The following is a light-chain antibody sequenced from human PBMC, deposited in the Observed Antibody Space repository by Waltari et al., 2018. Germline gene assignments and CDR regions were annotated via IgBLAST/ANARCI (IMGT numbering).Light chain of an antibody. J-gene: IGKJ4*01. CDR1: QRVLYSSHNKDY. V-gene: IGKV4-1*01. CDR3: QQYYSTPLT. Sequence: DIVMTQSPDSLAVSLGERATINCKSSQRVLYSSHNKDYLAWFQQQPGQPPKLLIYWASTRESGVPGRFSGSGSGTDFTLTISSLQAEDVAVYYCQQYYSTPLTFGGGTKVEIK. CDR2: WAS.